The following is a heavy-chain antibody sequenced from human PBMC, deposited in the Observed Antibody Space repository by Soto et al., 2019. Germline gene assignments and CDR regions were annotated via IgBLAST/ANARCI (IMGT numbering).Heavy chain of an antibody. CDR1: GFSLRTVEVG. V-gene: IGHV2-5*02. J-gene: IGHJ4*02. Sequence: QITLKESGPTLVKPTQTLTLTCSFSGFSLRTVEVGVGWIRQPPGKALEWLSLIYWDDEKRYSPSLKSRLSITKDTSNNQVDLRMTNMDVVDTATYYCARFSCSDWFFDDWGQGTLVTVSS. D-gene: IGHD3-9*01. CDR3: ARFSCSDWFFDD. CDR2: IYWDDEK.